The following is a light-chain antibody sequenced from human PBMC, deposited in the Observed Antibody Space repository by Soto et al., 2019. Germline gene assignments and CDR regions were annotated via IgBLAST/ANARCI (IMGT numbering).Light chain of an antibody. CDR3: QEYNTWPWT. V-gene: IGKV3-15*01. CDR2: GGS. J-gene: IGKJ1*01. CDR1: QSVNNN. Sequence: ETLMTQSPATLSVSPGERATLSCRASQSVNNNLAWYQQKLGQAPRVLIYGGSTRATGIPARFSGSGSGTEFILTITSLQSEDSAVYYWQEYNTWPWTFGQGTKVEFK.